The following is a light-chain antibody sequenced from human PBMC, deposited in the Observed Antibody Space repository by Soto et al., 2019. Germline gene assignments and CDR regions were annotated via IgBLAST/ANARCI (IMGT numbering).Light chain of an antibody. J-gene: IGLJ1*01. Sequence: QSALTQPASVSGSTGQSITLSCTGNSSDVGSSNLVSWYQQHPGKAPKLLIYEVSKRPSGVSNRFSGSKSGNTASLTISVLQAEDEADYYCCSYAGSSTHVFGTGTKVTVL. CDR2: EVS. CDR1: SSDVGSSNL. V-gene: IGLV2-23*02. CDR3: CSYAGSSTHV.